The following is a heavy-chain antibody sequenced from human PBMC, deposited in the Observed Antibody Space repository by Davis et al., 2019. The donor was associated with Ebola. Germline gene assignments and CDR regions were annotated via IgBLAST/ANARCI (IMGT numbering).Heavy chain of an antibody. D-gene: IGHD3-22*01. CDR3: ARVGSSGWIYWFFDL. V-gene: IGHV4-61*01. CDR2: TYYSGST. J-gene: IGHJ2*01. Sequence: MPSETLSLTCTVSGGSVSSGSYYWSWIRQPPGKGLEWLGYTYYSGSTNYNPSLKSRVTISVDTSKNQFSLKLSSVTAADTAVYYCARVGSSGWIYWFFDLWGRGTLDTVSS. CDR1: GGSVSSGSYY.